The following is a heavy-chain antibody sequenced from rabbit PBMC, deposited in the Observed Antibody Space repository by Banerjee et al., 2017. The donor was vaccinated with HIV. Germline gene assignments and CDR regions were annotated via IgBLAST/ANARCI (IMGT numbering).Heavy chain of an antibody. Sequence: QEQLVESGGGLVQPEGSLTLTCTASGFSFSGSYWICWVRQAPVTGLEWIACINAGNDGSTCYASWAKGRFTISKTSSTTVTLQMTSLTAADTATYFCARGIRSAGVSMYRTFWGQGTLVTVS. CDR1: GFSFSGSYW. J-gene: IGHJ3*01. V-gene: IGHV1S45*01. D-gene: IGHD4-2*01. CDR3: ARGIRSAGVSMYRTF. CDR2: INAGNDGST.